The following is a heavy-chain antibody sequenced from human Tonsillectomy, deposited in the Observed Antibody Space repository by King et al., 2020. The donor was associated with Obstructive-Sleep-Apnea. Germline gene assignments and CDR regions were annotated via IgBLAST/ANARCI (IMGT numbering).Heavy chain of an antibody. Sequence: VQLVESGGGLVQPGRSLRLSCAASGFSFDDYAMHWVRQAPGKGLEWVSGFNWNSGSIGYGDSVKGRFTISRANAKNSLYLQMNSLRPEDTALYYCVKDRAGGVPDAFDIWGQGTMVTVSS. J-gene: IGHJ3*02. CDR2: FNWNSGSI. CDR1: GFSFDDYA. V-gene: IGHV3-9*01. CDR3: VKDRAGGVPDAFDI. D-gene: IGHD3-16*01.